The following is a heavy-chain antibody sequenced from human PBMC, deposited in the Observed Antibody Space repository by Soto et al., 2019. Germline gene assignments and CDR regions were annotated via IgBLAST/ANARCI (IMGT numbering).Heavy chain of an antibody. CDR3: ARDKGISVVGFVRKDAYFGLDV. CDR2: VYHDGTN. D-gene: IGHD6-19*01. V-gene: IGHV4-39*02. Sequence: QLKESGPGQVSPSETLSLTCSVSGASIDDRGHHWSWLRRSPGRGLEWLGSVYHDGTNYYNPSLKSRVTASVHTSKNQFSLTLASVTAADTAVYYCARDKGISVVGFVRKDAYFGLDVWGPGTTVTVSS. J-gene: IGHJ6*02. CDR1: GASIDDRGHH.